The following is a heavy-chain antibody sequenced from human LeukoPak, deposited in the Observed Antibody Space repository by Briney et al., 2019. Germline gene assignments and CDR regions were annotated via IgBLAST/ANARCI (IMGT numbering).Heavy chain of an antibody. Sequence: PGGSLRLSCAASGFTFSSYSMNWVRQAPGKGLEWVSAISGSGGSTYYADSVKGRFTISRDNSKNTLYLQMNSLRAEDTAVYYCAKDGSGWGTYYYYMDAWGKGTTVTVSS. D-gene: IGHD6-19*01. V-gene: IGHV3-23*01. J-gene: IGHJ6*03. CDR1: GFTFSSYS. CDR3: AKDGSGWGTYYYYMDA. CDR2: ISGSGGST.